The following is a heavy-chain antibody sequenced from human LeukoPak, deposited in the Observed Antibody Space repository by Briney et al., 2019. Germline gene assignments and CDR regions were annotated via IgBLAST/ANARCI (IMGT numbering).Heavy chain of an antibody. D-gene: IGHD3-22*01. Sequence: SETLSLTCTVSGGSISSYYWSWIRQPAGKGLEWIGRIYTSGSTNYNPSLKSRVTMSVDTPKNQFSLKLSSVTAADTAVYYCARQYYYDSSGCFDYWGQGTLVTVSS. CDR2: IYTSGST. J-gene: IGHJ4*02. V-gene: IGHV4-4*07. CDR1: GGSISSYY. CDR3: ARQYYYDSSGCFDY.